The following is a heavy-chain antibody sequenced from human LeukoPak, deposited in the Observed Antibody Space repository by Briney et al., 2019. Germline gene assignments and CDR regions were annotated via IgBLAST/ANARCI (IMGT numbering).Heavy chain of an antibody. CDR1: GFTFSSYS. CDR3: ARGYSSSSSAAFLDY. CDR2: ISSSSSYI. D-gene: IGHD6-6*01. J-gene: IGHJ4*02. Sequence: PGGSLRLSCAASGFTFSSYSMNWVRQAPGKGLEWVSSISSSSSYIYCADSVKGRFTISRDNAKNSLYLQMNSLRAEDTAVYYCARGYSSSSSAAFLDYWGQGTLVTVSS. V-gene: IGHV3-21*01.